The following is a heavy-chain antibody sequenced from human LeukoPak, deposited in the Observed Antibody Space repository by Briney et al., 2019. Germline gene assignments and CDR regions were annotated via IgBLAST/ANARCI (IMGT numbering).Heavy chain of an antibody. CDR1: GVTFSSYW. CDR2: INSDGSST. J-gene: IGHJ3*02. V-gene: IGHV3-74*01. Sequence: GGSLRLSCAASGVTFSSYWMHWVRQAPGKGLVWVSRINSDGSSTSYADSMRGGFTISRDNAENTLYLQRNSLRAEDTAVYYCATLYYYDSSGYYAFDIWGQGTMVTVSS. D-gene: IGHD3-22*01. CDR3: ATLYYYDSSGYYAFDI.